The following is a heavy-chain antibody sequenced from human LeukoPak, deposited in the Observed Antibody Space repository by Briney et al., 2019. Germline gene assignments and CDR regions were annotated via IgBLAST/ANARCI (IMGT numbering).Heavy chain of an antibody. J-gene: IGHJ4*02. D-gene: IGHD3-3*01. V-gene: IGHV3-23*01. CDR2: IRDSGDST. CDR3: AKDRIGMEWFYDY. CDR1: GFTFSSYA. Sequence: GGSLRLSCAASGFTFSSYAMYWVRKAPGKGLEWVSGIRDSGDSTYYADSVKGRFTVSRDNSKNTLYLQMNSLRAEDTAVYYCAKDRIGMEWFYDYWGQGTLVTVSS.